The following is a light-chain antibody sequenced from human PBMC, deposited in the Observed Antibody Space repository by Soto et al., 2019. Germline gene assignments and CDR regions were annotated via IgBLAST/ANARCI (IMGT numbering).Light chain of an antibody. Sequence: QSVLTQPASVSGSPGQSITISCTGTTSYVGGYNYVSWYQQYPGKAPKLIIYDVSHRPSGVSNRFSGSKSGNTASLTISGLQAEDEADYYCSSYTSTNKGVFGGGTKVTVL. CDR1: TSYVGGYNY. CDR3: SSYTSTNKGV. J-gene: IGLJ2*01. V-gene: IGLV2-14*01. CDR2: DVS.